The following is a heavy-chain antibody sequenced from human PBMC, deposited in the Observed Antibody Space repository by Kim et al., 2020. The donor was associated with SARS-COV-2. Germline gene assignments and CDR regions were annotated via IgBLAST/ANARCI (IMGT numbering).Heavy chain of an antibody. Sequence: GGSLRLSCAASGFTFSNYWMHWVRQAPGKGLVWVSRINSDGSYISYADSVKGRFTISRDNAKNTLYLQMNSLRAEDTAVYYCARDLYSDYGRYYYYGMDVWGQGTTVTVSS. D-gene: IGHD5-12*01. CDR1: GFTFSNYW. CDR2: INSDGSYI. J-gene: IGHJ6*02. V-gene: IGHV3-74*01. CDR3: ARDLYSDYGRYYYYGMDV.